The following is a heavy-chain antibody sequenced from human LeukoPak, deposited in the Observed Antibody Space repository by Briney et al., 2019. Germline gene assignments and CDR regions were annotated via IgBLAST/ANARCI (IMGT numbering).Heavy chain of an antibody. CDR3: ARDRAMVRGVNYYYGMDV. J-gene: IGHJ6*02. D-gene: IGHD3-10*01. CDR1: GGSISSFY. CDR2: IYYSGST. Sequence: NPSETLSLTCTVSGGSISSFYWSWIRQPAGKGLEWIGYIYYSGSTNYNPSLKSRVTISVDTSKNQFSLKLSSVTAADTAVYYCARDRAMVRGVNYYYGMDVWGQGTTVTVSS. V-gene: IGHV4-59*01.